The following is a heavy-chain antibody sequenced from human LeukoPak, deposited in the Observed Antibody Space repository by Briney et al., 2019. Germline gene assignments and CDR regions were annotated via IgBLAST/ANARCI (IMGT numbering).Heavy chain of an antibody. J-gene: IGHJ4*02. V-gene: IGHV4-59*08. CDR1: GGSISSYY. CDR3: ASGRWPGYFDY. Sequence: PSETLSLTCTVSGGSISSYYWNWIRQPPGKGLEWIGYIYYSGSANDNPSLKSRVTISVDTSKNQFSLKLTSVNTADTAVYYCASGRWPGYFDYWGQGTLVTVSS. D-gene: IGHD3-16*01. CDR2: IYYSGSA.